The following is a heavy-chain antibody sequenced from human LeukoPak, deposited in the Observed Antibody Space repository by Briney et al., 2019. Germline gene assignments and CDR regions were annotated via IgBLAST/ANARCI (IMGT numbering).Heavy chain of an antibody. CDR2: INNDGTAT. Sequence: GGSLRLSCAASGFTFNYFWMHWVRQVPGKGLVWFSGINNDGTATYYADSVKGRFTISRDNAKNTVYLQMNGLRAEDTTVYYCATVSESWGQGTLGTVSS. V-gene: IGHV3-74*01. J-gene: IGHJ5*02. CDR3: ATVSES. CDR1: GFTFNYFW.